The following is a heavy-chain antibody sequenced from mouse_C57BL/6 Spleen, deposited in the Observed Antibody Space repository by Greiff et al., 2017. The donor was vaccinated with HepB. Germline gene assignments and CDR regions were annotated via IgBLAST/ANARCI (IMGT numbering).Heavy chain of an antibody. J-gene: IGHJ4*01. V-gene: IGHV3-6*01. CDR3: AREGYDKGAMDY. Sequence: EVKVEESGPGLVKPSQSLSLTCSVTGYSITSGYYWNWIRQFPGNKLEWIGYISYDGSNNYHPSLKNRISITRDTSKNQFFLKLNSVTTEDTATYYCAREGYDKGAMDYWGQGTSVTVSS. CDR2: ISYDGSN. CDR1: GYSITSGYY. D-gene: IGHD2-3*01.